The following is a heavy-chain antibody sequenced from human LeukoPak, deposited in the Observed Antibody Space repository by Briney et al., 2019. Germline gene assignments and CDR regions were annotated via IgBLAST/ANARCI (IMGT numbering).Heavy chain of an antibody. Sequence: PGGSLRLSCAASVFTFDDYAMHWVRPVSGRGVEWVSRISLNGGSIGYADSVKGRFTISRDNAKNSLYLQMNSLRAEDTAVYYCAKDLDPTDGSGSYYPFDYWGQGTLVTVSS. V-gene: IGHV3-9*01. CDR3: AKDLDPTDGSGSYYPFDY. CDR2: ISLNGGSI. D-gene: IGHD3-10*01. J-gene: IGHJ4*02. CDR1: VFTFDDYA.